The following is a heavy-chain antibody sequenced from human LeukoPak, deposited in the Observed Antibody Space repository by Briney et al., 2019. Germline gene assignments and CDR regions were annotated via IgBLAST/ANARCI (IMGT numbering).Heavy chain of an antibody. CDR2: IYLSVST. Sequence: TLSLTWAVAGGSISSGGYSWSWIRHPPGKGLEWFGYIYLSVSTYYNPSLKTRVTISVDRSKNQFSLKRSSVTAADTAMYYRARGVDYYDSTGYPFDYWGQGTLVTVSS. CDR3: ARGVDYYDSTGYPFDY. J-gene: IGHJ4*02. CDR1: GGSISSGGYS. V-gene: IGHV4-30-2*01. D-gene: IGHD3-22*01.